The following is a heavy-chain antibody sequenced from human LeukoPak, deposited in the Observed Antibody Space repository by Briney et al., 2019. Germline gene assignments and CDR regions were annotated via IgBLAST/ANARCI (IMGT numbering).Heavy chain of an antibody. J-gene: IGHJ4*02. Sequence: PSETLSLTCTVSGGXISSYYCSWIRQPAGKGLEWSGGMYTSGETNYNPTLKSRVPISLDTSKNQFSLRLSSVTAADTAVYYCAAGSQSTALIKWGQGTLVTVSS. CDR2: MYTSGET. V-gene: IGHV4-4*07. CDR1: GGXISSYY. CDR3: AAGSQSTALIK. D-gene: IGHD5-18*01.